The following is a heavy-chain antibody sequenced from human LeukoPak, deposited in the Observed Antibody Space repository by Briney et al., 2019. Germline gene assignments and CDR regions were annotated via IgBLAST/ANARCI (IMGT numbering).Heavy chain of an antibody. CDR1: GFSVSNIP. J-gene: IGHJ6*02. Sequence: GGSLRLSCSASGFSVSNIPMSWVRRAPAKGLEWVSVIYSGGDTYYADSVKGRFTISRDSSKNTLYLQMNSLRAEDTAVYYCAKVSGGGLYYDGMDVWGQGTTVTVSS. V-gene: IGHV3-53*01. CDR2: IYSGGDT. D-gene: IGHD1-14*01. CDR3: AKVSGGGLYYDGMDV.